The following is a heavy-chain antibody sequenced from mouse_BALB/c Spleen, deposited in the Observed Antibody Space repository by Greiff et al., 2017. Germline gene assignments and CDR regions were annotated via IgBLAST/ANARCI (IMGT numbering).Heavy chain of an antibody. CDR2: IYPGSGST. Sequence: QVQLQQPGAELVKPGTSVKLSCKASGYNFTSYWINWVKLRPGQGLEWIGDIYPGSGSTNYNEKFKSKATLTVDTSSSTAYMQLSSLASEDSALYYCATYAMDYWGQGTSVTVSS. CDR3: ATYAMDY. J-gene: IGHJ4*01. CDR1: GYNFTSYW. V-gene: IGHV1-55*01.